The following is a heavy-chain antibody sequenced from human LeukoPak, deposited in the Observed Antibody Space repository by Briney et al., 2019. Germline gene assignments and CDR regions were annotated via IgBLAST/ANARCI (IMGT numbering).Heavy chain of an antibody. CDR1: GGSFSGYY. V-gene: IGHV4-34*01. D-gene: IGHD2-2*02. CDR3: ARHGGVVPAAIPLLDYYGMDV. Sequence: SETLSLTCAVYGGSFSGYYWSWIRQPPGKGLEWIGEINHSGSTNYNPSLKSRVTISVDTSKNQFSLKLSSVTAADTAVYYCARHGGVVPAAIPLLDYYGMDVWGQGTTVTVSS. J-gene: IGHJ6*02. CDR2: INHSGST.